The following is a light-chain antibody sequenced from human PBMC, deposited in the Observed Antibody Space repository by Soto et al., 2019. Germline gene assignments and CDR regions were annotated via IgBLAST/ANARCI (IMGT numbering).Light chain of an antibody. CDR3: SSYTTSNTRQMV. Sequence: QSVLTQPASVSGSPGQSITISCTGTSSDVGGYNYVSWYQHHPGKAPKLIIYDVTNRPAGVSNPFSGSKSGSTASLTISGLQPGDEADYYCSSYTTSNTRQMVFGTGTRATAL. V-gene: IGLV2-14*03. J-gene: IGLJ1*01. CDR2: DVT. CDR1: SSDVGGYNY.